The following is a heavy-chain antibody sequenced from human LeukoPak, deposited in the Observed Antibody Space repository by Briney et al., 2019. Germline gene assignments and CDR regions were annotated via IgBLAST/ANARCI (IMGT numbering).Heavy chain of an antibody. CDR2: ITGSGGST. CDR1: GFTFSNYA. D-gene: IGHD3-16*02. Sequence: PGGSLRLSCAASGFTFSNYAMNWVRQAPGKGLEWASTITGSGGSTFYSDSVKGRFTISRDNSKNTLYLQMNSLRAEDTAVYYCAYNDTRGGYSFLWGQGTLVTVSS. CDR3: AYNDTRGGYSFL. V-gene: IGHV3-23*01. J-gene: IGHJ4*02.